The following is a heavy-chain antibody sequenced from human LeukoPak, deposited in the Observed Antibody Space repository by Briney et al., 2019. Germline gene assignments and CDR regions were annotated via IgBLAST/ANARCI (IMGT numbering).Heavy chain of an antibody. V-gene: IGHV7-4-1*02. CDR3: AHTPREYSSSWDYYYYGMDV. J-gene: IGHJ6*02. Sequence: ASVKVSCKASGYTFTSYAMNWVRQAPGQGLEWMGWINTNTGNPTYAQGFTGRLVFSLDTSVSTAYLQISSLKAEDTAVYYCAHTPREYSSSWDYYYYGMDVWGQGTTVTVSS. CDR2: INTNTGNP. CDR1: GYTFTSYA. D-gene: IGHD6-13*01.